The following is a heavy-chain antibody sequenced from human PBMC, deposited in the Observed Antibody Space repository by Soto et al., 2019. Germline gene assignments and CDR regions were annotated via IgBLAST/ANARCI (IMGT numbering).Heavy chain of an antibody. CDR1: GFTFSSYY. CDR3: ARDPYYYGMDV. Sequence: EVQLVESGGGLVQPGGSLRLSCAVSGFTFSSYYMHWVRQVPGKGLVWVSRINVDGSSTSYADSVKGRFTISRDNAKSTLYLQMSSLRAEDTAVYYCARDPYYYGMDVWGQGTTVTVSS. CDR2: INVDGSST. V-gene: IGHV3-74*01. J-gene: IGHJ6*02.